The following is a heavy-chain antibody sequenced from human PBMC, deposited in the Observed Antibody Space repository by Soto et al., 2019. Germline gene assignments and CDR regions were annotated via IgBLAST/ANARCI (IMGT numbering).Heavy chain of an antibody. V-gene: IGHV3-30-3*01. CDR2: ISYDGSNK. J-gene: IGHJ6*02. CDR3: ARDPRGYFHYYGMDV. Sequence: GGSLRLSCAASGFTFSSYAMHWVRQAQGKGLEWVAVISYDGSNKYYADSVKGRFTISRDNSKNTLYLQMNSLRAEDTAVYYCARDPRGYFHYYGMDVWGQGTTVTVSS. D-gene: IGHD6-6*01. CDR1: GFTFSSYA.